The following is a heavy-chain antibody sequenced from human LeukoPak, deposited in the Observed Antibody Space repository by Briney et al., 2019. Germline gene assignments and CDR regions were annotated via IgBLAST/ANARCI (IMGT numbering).Heavy chain of an antibody. V-gene: IGHV4-59*08. CDR3: ARTGFSNSGGYLAPSDY. D-gene: IGHD1-26*01. J-gene: IGHJ4*02. Sequence: SETLSLTCAVSGGSISNYCWSWIRQPPEKGLEWIGYIYYSGGTNYNPSLKSRVTISVDTSKSQFSLRLSSVTAADTAVYYCARTGFSNSGGYLAPSDYWGQGTLVTVSS. CDR1: GGSISNYC. CDR2: IYYSGGT.